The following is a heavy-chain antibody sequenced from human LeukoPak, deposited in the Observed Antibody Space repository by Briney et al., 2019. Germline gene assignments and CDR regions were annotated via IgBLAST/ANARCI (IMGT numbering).Heavy chain of an antibody. CDR3: ARGGQRSSWSRGYFDY. J-gene: IGHJ4*02. D-gene: IGHD6-13*01. CDR2: IHPSGGST. V-gene: IGHV1-46*01. Sequence: GASVKVSCKASGYTFTSYYMHWVRQAPGQGLEWMGIIHPSGGSTSYAQKFQGRVTMTRDTSTSTVYMELSSLRSEDTAVYYCARGGQRSSWSRGYFDYWGQGTLVTVSS. CDR1: GYTFTSYY.